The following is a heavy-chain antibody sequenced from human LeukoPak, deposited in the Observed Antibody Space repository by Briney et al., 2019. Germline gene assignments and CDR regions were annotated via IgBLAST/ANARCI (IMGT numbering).Heavy chain of an antibody. J-gene: IGHJ5*02. Sequence: GGSLRLSCAASGFTVSSNYMSWVRQAPGKGLEWVSVIYSGGYTYYADSVKGRFTISRDNSRNTLYLQMNSLRAEDTAVYYCARGSDYDDSSGYYYLDWFDPWGQGTLVTVSS. CDR2: IYSGGYT. CDR1: GFTVSSNY. D-gene: IGHD3-22*01. V-gene: IGHV3-53*05. CDR3: ARGSDYDDSSGYYYLDWFDP.